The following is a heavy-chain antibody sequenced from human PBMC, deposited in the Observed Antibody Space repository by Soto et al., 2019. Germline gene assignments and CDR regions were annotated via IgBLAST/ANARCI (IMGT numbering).Heavy chain of an antibody. CDR2: IYWDDDK. CDR1: GFSLSTSGVG. CDR3: AHSGGVVTGANWFDP. Sequence: QITLKESGPTLVKPTQTLTLTCTFSGFSLSTSGVGVGWIRQPRGKALEWLALIYWDDDKRYSPSLKSRLTITKDTSKNQVVLTMTNMDPVDTATYYCAHSGGVVTGANWFDPWGQGTLVTVSS. J-gene: IGHJ5*02. V-gene: IGHV2-5*02. D-gene: IGHD2-21*02.